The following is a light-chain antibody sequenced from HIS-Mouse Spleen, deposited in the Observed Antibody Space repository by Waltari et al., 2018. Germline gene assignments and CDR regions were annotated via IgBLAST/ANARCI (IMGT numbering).Light chain of an antibody. J-gene: IGLJ2*01. CDR3: YSTDSSGNHRV. V-gene: IGLV5-45*03. CDR1: IGINVCTYR. CDR2: YKSDSDK. Sequence: QAVLTQPSSLSASPGASASLTCTLRIGINVCTYRIYWYQQKPGSPPQYLLRYKSDSDKQQGSGVPSRFSGSKDASANAGILLISGLQSEDEADYYCYSTDSSGNHRVFGGGTKLTVL.